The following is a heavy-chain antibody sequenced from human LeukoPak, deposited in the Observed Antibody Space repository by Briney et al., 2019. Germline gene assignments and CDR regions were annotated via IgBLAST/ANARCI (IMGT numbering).Heavy chain of an antibody. CDR3: AADRGPTGTFNWFDL. Sequence: SVKVSCKASGFTFTSSAVQWVRQARGQRLEWIGWIVVGSGNTNYAQKFQERVTITRDMSTSTAYMELSSLRSEDTAVYYCAADRGPTGTFNWFDLWGQGTLVTVSS. J-gene: IGHJ5*02. D-gene: IGHD1-1*01. CDR2: IVVGSGNT. CDR1: GFTFTSSA. V-gene: IGHV1-58*01.